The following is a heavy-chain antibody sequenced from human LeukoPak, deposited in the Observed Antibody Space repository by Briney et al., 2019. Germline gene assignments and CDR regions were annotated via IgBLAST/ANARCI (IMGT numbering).Heavy chain of an antibody. V-gene: IGHV1-18*01. Sequence: ASVKVSCKASGYTFTSYGISWVRQAPGQGLEWMGWISVHNGSTNYAQKLQGRVTMTTDTSTSTAYMELRSLRSDDTAVYYCARGRTYYCDSSDPFDYWGQGTLVTVSS. CDR3: ARGRTYYCDSSDPFDY. D-gene: IGHD3-22*01. CDR2: ISVHNGST. J-gene: IGHJ4*02. CDR1: GYTFTSYG.